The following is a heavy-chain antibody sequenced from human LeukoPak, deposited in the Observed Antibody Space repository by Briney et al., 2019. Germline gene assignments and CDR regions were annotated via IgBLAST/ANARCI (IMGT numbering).Heavy chain of an antibody. CDR3: ARGTPVTVGPNY. D-gene: IGHD2-21*02. CDR1: GDSVSSNRAA. J-gene: IGHJ4*02. Sequence: SQTLSLTCAISGDSVSSNRAAWNWIRQSSSRGLEWLGRTYYRSKWYNDYAVSVKSRITINPDTSKNQFSLQLNSVTPEDTAVYYCARGTPVTVGPNYWGQGTLVTVSS. V-gene: IGHV6-1*01. CDR2: TYYRSKWYN.